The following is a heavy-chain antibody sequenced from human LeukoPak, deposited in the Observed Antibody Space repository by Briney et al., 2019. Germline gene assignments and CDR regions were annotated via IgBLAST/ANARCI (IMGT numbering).Heavy chain of an antibody. CDR1: GGSISSYY. D-gene: IGHD3-10*01. Sequence: PSETLSLTCTVSGGSISSYYWSWIRQPPGKGLEWIGYIYYSGSTNYNPSLKSRVTISVDTSKNQFSLKLSSVTAADTAVYYCAREFLWNSNWFDPWGQGTLVTVSS. V-gene: IGHV4-59*01. CDR2: IYYSGST. J-gene: IGHJ5*02. CDR3: AREFLWNSNWFDP.